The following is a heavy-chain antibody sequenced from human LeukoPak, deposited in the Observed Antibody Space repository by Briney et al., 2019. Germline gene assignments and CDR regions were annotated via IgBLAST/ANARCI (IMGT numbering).Heavy chain of an antibody. J-gene: IGHJ4*02. CDR3: ASSDYGDLSY. V-gene: IGHV4-34*01. CDR1: GGSFIGYY. CDR2: SNYSGGT. D-gene: IGHD4-17*01. Sequence: SETLSLTCAVHGGSFIGYYWTWIRQPPGKGLEWIGESNYSGGTKYNPSLESRVTISVDMSKNQFSLNPKSVTAADTAMYYCASSDYGDLSYWGQGTLVTVSS.